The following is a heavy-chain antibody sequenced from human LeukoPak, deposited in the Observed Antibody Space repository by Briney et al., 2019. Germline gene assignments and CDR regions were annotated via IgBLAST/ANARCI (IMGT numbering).Heavy chain of an antibody. CDR1: GFTFSSYS. D-gene: IGHD3-3*01. V-gene: IGHV3-21*01. CDR2: ISSSSSYI. CDR3: ARGEFGDFWSGYYFNY. J-gene: IGHJ4*02. Sequence: GGSLGLSCAASGFTFSSYSMNWVRQAPGKGLEWVSSISSSSSYIYYADSVKGRFTISRDNAKNSLYLQMNSLRAEDTAVYYCARGEFGDFWSGYYFNYWGQGTLVTVSP.